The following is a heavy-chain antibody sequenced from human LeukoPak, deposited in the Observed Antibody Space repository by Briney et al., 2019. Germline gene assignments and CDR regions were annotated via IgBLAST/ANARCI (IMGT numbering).Heavy chain of an antibody. J-gene: IGHJ4*02. V-gene: IGHV4-59*01. Sequence: KTSETLSLTCTVSGGSISSYYWSWIRQPPGKGLEWIGYIYYSGSTNYNPSLKSRVTISVDTSKNQFSLKLSSVTAADTAVYYCARADSSGYYPVSRHFDYWGQGTLVTVSS. CDR3: ARADSSGYYPVSRHFDY. D-gene: IGHD3-22*01. CDR2: IYYSGST. CDR1: GGSISSYY.